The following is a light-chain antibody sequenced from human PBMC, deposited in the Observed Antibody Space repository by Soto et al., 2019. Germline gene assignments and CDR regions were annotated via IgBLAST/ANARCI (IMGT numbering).Light chain of an antibody. CDR1: QSVSSSY. J-gene: IGKJ5*01. CDR3: QQYNNWPSS. V-gene: IGKV3-20*01. CDR2: GTS. Sequence: EIVLTQSPGTLSLSPGERATLSCRASQSVSSSYLAWYQQKPGQAPRLLIYGTSSRATGIPGRFSGSGSGTDFTLTISGLRSEDSAVYFCQQYNNWPSSFGQGTRLEI.